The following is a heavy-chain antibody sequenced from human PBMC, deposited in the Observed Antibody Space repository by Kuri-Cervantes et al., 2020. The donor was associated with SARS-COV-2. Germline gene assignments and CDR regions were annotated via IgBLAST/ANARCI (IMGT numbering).Heavy chain of an antibody. Sequence: ASVKVSCKASGGTFSSHAISWVRQAPGQGLEWMGGFDPEDGETIYAQKFQGRVTMTEDTSTDTAYMELSSLRSEDTAVYYCATGQALTTNYFDYWGQGTLVTVSS. D-gene: IGHD4-17*01. J-gene: IGHJ4*02. CDR2: FDPEDGET. V-gene: IGHV1-24*01. CDR3: ATGQALTTNYFDY. CDR1: GGTFSSHA.